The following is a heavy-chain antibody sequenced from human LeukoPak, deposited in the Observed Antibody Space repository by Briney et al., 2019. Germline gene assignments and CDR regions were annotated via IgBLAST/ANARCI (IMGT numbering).Heavy chain of an antibody. CDR2: IKQDGGET. V-gene: IGHV3-7*01. CDR3: ARDKIVGATTLDY. D-gene: IGHD1-26*01. Sequence: GGSLRLSCAASGFAFRSYWMSWVRQAAGKGLEWVANIKQDGGETYYVDSVKGRFTISRDNAKNSLYLQMNNLRGEDTAVYYCARDKIVGATTLDYWGQGTLVTVSS. CDR1: GFAFRSYW. J-gene: IGHJ4*02.